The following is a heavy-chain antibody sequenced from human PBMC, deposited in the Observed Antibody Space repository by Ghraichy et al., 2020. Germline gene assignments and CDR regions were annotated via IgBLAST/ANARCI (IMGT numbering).Heavy chain of an antibody. J-gene: IGHJ6*03. CDR2: ISGSGGST. D-gene: IGHD6-19*01. V-gene: IGHV3-23*01. Sequence: GGSLRLSCAASGFTFSSYGMSWVHQAPGKGLEWVSEISGSGGSTYYADSVKGRFTISRDNSKNTLYLQMNSLRAEDTAVYYCAKGGGVAVAGTRHYYMDVWGKGTTVTVSS. CDR3: AKGGGVAVAGTRHYYMDV. CDR1: GFTFSSYG.